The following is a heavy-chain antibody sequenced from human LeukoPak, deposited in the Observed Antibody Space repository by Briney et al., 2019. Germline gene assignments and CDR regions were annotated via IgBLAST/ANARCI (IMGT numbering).Heavy chain of an antibody. J-gene: IGHJ4*02. Sequence: ASVKVSCKASGYTFTGYYMHWVRQAPGQGLEWMRIINPSGGSTSYAQKFQGRVTMTRDTSTSTVYMELSSLRSEDTAVYYCARVGGWLRFNYWGQGTLVTVSS. CDR2: INPSGGST. V-gene: IGHV1-46*01. D-gene: IGHD5-12*01. CDR3: ARVGGWLRFNY. CDR1: GYTFTGYY.